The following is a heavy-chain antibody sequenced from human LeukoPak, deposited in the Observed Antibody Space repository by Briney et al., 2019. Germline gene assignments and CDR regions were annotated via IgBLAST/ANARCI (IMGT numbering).Heavy chain of an antibody. V-gene: IGHV3-30-3*01. CDR1: GFIFSSYA. Sequence: GGSLRLSCAASGFIFSSYAMHWVRQAPGKGLEWQALISYDGSNKYYADSVKGRFTISRDNSKNTLYLQMDSLRAEDTAVYYCAREHYYDSSGFYRDFDCWGQGTLVTVSS. CDR3: AREHYYDSSGFYRDFDC. D-gene: IGHD3-22*01. CDR2: ISYDGSNK. J-gene: IGHJ4*02.